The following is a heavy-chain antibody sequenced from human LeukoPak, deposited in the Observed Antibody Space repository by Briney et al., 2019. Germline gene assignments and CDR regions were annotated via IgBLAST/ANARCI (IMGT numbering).Heavy chain of an antibody. J-gene: IGHJ4*02. V-gene: IGHV4-59*01. Sequence: PSETLSLTCTVSGGSISSYYWSWIRQPPGKGLEWIGYIYYSGTTNYNPSLKSRVTISVDTSKNQFSLKLSSVTAADTAVYYCAKGVYIAAAQYGYWGQGTLVTVSS. D-gene: IGHD6-13*01. CDR1: GGSISSYY. CDR2: IYYSGTT. CDR3: AKGVYIAAAQYGY.